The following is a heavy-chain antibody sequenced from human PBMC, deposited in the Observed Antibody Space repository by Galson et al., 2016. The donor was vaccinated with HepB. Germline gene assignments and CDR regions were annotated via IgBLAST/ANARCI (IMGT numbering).Heavy chain of an antibody. Sequence: ETLSLTCSVSGDSMTYSYWSWIRQPPGTTLEWIGYISNNGKTKYNPSLKSRVTISIDSSTNQISLKLSSVTAADTAVYYCAREKSGNWAGDAFDIWGQGKRVTVSS. D-gene: IGHD1-1*01. CDR1: GDSMTYSY. V-gene: IGHV4-59*01. J-gene: IGHJ3*02. CDR2: ISNNGKT. CDR3: AREKSGNWAGDAFDI.